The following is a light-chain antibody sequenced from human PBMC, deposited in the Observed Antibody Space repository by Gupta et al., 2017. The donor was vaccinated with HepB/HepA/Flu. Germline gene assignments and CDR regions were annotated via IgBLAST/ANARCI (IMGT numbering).Light chain of an antibody. J-gene: IGKJ5*01. CDR3: QQYGTSPRIT. V-gene: IGKV3-20*01. CDR2: SAS. CDR1: QTIRSDY. Sequence: EIVLTQSPGTLSLSPGERATLFCRASQTIRSDYLAWYQQKPGQAPRLLISSASIRATGIPDRFTGGGSGTDFTLTISRLEPEDFAVYYCQQYGTSPRITFGQGTRLEIK.